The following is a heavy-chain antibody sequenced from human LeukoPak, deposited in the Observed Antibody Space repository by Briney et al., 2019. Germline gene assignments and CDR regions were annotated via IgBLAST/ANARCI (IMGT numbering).Heavy chain of an antibody. CDR2: IYYSGNT. J-gene: IGHJ6*04. CDR1: GASISSRSYY. CDR3: ARDQRAGGMDV. Sequence: SETLSLTCTVSGASISSRSYYWGWIRQPPGKGLEWIGNIYYSGNTNYNPSLKSRVTMSVDTSKNQFSLKLSSVTAADTAVYYCARDQRAGGMDVWGKGTTVTVSS. V-gene: IGHV4-39*07.